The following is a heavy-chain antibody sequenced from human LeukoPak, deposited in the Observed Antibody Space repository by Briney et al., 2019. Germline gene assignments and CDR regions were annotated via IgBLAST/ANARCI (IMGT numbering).Heavy chain of an antibody. CDR1: GFSVRSNY. J-gene: IGHJ4*02. CDR2: IYSGGST. Sequence: PGGSLRLSCAVSGFSVRSNYMTWVRQAPGKGLEWVSVIYSGGSTHYADSAKGRFTISRHNSNNTLYLQMNSLRAEDTAVYYCAREPGYSYGYWGDYWGQGTLVTVSS. CDR3: AREPGYSYGYWGDY. D-gene: IGHD5-18*01. V-gene: IGHV3-53*01.